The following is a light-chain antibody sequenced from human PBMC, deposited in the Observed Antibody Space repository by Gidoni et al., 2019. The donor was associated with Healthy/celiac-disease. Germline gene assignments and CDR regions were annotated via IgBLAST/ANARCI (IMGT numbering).Light chain of an antibody. CDR3: QQYNNWPPDT. V-gene: IGKV3-15*01. Sequence: EIVMTQSPATLSVSPGERATISCRASKSVSSNLAWSQQKPGQAPSLLIYGASTRATGIPARFSGSGSGTEFTLTISSLQSEDFAVYYCQQYNNWPPDTFGQGTKLEIK. J-gene: IGKJ2*01. CDR2: GAS. CDR1: KSVSSN.